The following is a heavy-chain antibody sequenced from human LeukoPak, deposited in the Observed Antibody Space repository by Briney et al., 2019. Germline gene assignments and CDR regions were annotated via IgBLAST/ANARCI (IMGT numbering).Heavy chain of an antibody. V-gene: IGHV3-23*01. D-gene: IGHD6-19*01. Sequence: PGGSLRLSCAASGFSFSSYVMSWVRQAPGKGLEWVSGIGVRGDDTYYADSVKGRFTISRDNSDNTLYLQMNSLRAEDTAVYYCARLGAVAGAFDIWGQGTMVTVSS. J-gene: IGHJ3*02. CDR1: GFSFSSYV. CDR3: ARLGAVAGAFDI. CDR2: IGVRGDDT.